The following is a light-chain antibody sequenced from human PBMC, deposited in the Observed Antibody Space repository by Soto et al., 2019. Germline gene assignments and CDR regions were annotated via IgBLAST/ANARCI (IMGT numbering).Light chain of an antibody. J-gene: IGKJ4*01. CDR1: QSVSRK. V-gene: IGKV3-15*01. CDR2: GAS. Sequence: EIVMTQSPGTLSVSPGERATLSCRASQSVSRKLAWYQQKPGQAPSLLIYGASTRATGIPSRFSGSGSGTEFTLTISSLQSEDFAVYYCQHYDNWPPLTFGGGTKVEIK. CDR3: QHYDNWPPLT.